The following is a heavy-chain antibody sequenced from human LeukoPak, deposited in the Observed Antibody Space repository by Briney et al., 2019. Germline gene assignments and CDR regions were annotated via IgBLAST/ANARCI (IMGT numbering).Heavy chain of an antibody. CDR1: GYTFSIYA. V-gene: IGHV3-23*01. J-gene: IGHJ4*02. CDR2: INSGGELT. CDR3: SKARLNYCQGNGHYFRGCGAC. D-gene: IGHD2-8*01. Sequence: RGSLRLSCAASGYTFSIYAMSWVRQAPGKGLEWVSFINSGGELTYYAQTVKGGVTISRDTSTNTLYLQMNSLRAEDTAVYFCSKARLNYCQGNGHYFRGCGACWGQGTLVTVSS.